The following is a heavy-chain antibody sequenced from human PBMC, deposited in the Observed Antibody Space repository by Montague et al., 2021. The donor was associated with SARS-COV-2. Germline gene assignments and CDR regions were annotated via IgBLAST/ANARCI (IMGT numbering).Heavy chain of an antibody. CDR2: IYYSGST. CDR3: ARAQIRAGYYSPAYYFNY. Sequence: SETLSLTCTVSGGSISSSSYYWGWIRQPPGKGLEWIGSIYYSGSTYYNPSLKSRVTISVDTSKNQFSLRLSSVTAADTAVYYCARAQIRAGYYSPAYYFNYWGQGTLVTVSS. J-gene: IGHJ4*02. V-gene: IGHV4-39*07. D-gene: IGHD3-9*01. CDR1: GGSISSSSYY.